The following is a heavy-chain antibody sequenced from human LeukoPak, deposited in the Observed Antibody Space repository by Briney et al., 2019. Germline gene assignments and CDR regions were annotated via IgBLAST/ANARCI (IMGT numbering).Heavy chain of an antibody. CDR3: ARGLYYDYVWGSYRYAPYFDY. D-gene: IGHD3-16*02. Sequence: SETLSLTCAVYGGSFSGYYWSWIRQPPGKGLEWIGEINHSGSTNYNPSLKSRVTVSVDTSKNQFSLKLSSVTAADTAVYYCARGLYYDYVWGSYRYAPYFDYWGQGTLVTVSS. CDR1: GGSFSGYY. J-gene: IGHJ4*02. CDR2: INHSGST. V-gene: IGHV4-34*01.